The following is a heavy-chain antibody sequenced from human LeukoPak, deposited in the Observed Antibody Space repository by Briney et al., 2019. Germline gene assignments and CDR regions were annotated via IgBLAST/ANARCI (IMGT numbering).Heavy chain of an antibody. CDR3: ARSRTLWGAFDI. J-gene: IGHJ3*02. V-gene: IGHV3-13*05. D-gene: IGHD2-21*01. CDR1: GFTFSSYW. Sequence: GGSLRLSCAASGFTFSSYWMYWVRQAPGKGLVWVSGIGTAGDPYYLDSVKGRFTISRENAKNSLYLQMNSLRAGDTAVYYCARSRTLWGAFDIWGQGTMVTVSS. CDR2: IGTAGDP.